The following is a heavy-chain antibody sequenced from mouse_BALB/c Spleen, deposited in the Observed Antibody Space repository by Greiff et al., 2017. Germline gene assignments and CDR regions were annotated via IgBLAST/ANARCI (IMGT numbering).Heavy chain of an antibody. CDR3: ARDRYGAMDY. Sequence: DVKLVESGGGLVQPGGSLRLSCATSGFTFTAYYMSWVRQPPGKALEWLGFIRNKANGYTTEYSASVKGRFTISRDNSQSILYLQMNTLRAEDSATYYCARDRYGAMDYWGQGTSVTVSS. D-gene: IGHD2-14*01. CDR2: IRNKANGYTT. J-gene: IGHJ4*01. V-gene: IGHV7-3*02. CDR1: GFTFTAYY.